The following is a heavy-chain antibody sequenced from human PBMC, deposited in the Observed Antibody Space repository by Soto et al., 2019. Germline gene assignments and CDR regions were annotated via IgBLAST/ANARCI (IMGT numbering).Heavy chain of an antibody. CDR3: ARGSKLYDYIWGSYRYYFDY. CDR2: INHSGST. J-gene: IGHJ4*02. V-gene: IGHV4-34*01. CDR1: GGSFSGYY. D-gene: IGHD3-16*02. Sequence: SETLSLTCAVYGGSFSGYYWSWIRQPPGKGLEWIGEINHSGSTNYNPSLKSRVTISVDTSKNKFSLKLSSVTAADTAVYYCARGSKLYDYIWGSYRYYFDYWGQGTLVTVSS.